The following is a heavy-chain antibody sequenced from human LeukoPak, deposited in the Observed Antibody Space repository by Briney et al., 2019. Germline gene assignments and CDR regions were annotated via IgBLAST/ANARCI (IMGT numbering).Heavy chain of an antibody. J-gene: IGHJ6*03. Sequence: PSETLSLTCTVSGGSIRSYYWSWIRQPAGKGLEWIGRIYTSGSTNYNPSLKSRVTMSVDTSKNQFSLKLSSVTAADTAVYYCARDRGTSGIVVVAYYYYMDVWGKGTTVTVSS. D-gene: IGHD3-22*01. CDR1: GGSIRSYY. V-gene: IGHV4-4*07. CDR3: ARDRGTSGIVVVAYYYYMDV. CDR2: IYTSGST.